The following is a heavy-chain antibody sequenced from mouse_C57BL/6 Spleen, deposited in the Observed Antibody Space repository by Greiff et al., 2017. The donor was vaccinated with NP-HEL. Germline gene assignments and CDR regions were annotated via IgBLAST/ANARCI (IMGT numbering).Heavy chain of an antibody. J-gene: IGHJ3*01. CDR1: GYTFTSYW. CDR3: AREGSYYSNYWFAY. D-gene: IGHD2-5*01. Sequence: QVQLQQPGAELVRPGSSVKLSCKASGYTFTSYWMDWVKQRPGQGLEWIGNIYPSDSETHYNQKFKDKATLTVDKSSSTAYMQLSSLTSEDSAVYYCAREGSYYSNYWFAYWGQGTLVTVSA. CDR2: IYPSDSET. V-gene: IGHV1-61*01.